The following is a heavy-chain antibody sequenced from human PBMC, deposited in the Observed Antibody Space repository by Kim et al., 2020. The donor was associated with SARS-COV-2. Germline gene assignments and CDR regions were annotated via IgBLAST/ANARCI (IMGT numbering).Heavy chain of an antibody. D-gene: IGHD6-19*01. Sequence: ASVKVSCKASGYTFTSYAMNWVRQAPGQGLEWMGWINTNTGNLTNAQGFTGRLVFSLDTSVSTAYLQISSLKAEDTAVYYCARLKKGWPHYYYGMDVWGQGTTVTVSS. CDR3: ARLKKGWPHYYYGMDV. J-gene: IGHJ6*02. CDR1: GYTFTSYA. V-gene: IGHV7-4-1*02. CDR2: INTNTGNL.